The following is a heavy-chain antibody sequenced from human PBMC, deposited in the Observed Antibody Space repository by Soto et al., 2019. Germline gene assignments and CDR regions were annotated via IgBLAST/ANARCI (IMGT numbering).Heavy chain of an antibody. J-gene: IGHJ6*02. V-gene: IGHV5-51*01. CDR3: ATGTIFGVVMTYGMDV. Sequence: GESLKISCKGSVYSFTSYWIGWVRQMPGKGLEWMGIIYPGDSDTRYSPSFQGQVTISADKSISTAYLQWSSLKASDTAMYYCATGTIFGVVMTYGMDVWGQGTTVTVSS. CDR2: IYPGDSDT. CDR1: VYSFTSYW. D-gene: IGHD3-3*01.